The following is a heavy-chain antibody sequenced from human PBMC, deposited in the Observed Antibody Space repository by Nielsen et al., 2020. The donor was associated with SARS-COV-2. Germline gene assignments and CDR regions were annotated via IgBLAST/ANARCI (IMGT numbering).Heavy chain of an antibody. V-gene: IGHV4-30-4*01. D-gene: IGHD3-22*01. CDR1: GGSISSGDYY. CDR3: ARPYYYDSSGYYFDY. J-gene: IGHJ4*02. CDR2: IYYSGST. Sequence: SETLSLTCTVSGGSISSGDYYWSWIRQPPGKGLEWIGYIYYSGSTYYNPSLKSRVTISVDTSKNQFSLKLSSVTAADTAVYYCARPYYYDSSGYYFDYWGQGTLVTVSS.